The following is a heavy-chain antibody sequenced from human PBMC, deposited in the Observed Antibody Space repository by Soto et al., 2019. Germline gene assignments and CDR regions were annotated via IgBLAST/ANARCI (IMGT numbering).Heavy chain of an antibody. CDR1: GFTFSTYW. J-gene: IGHJ3*01. Sequence: PGGSLRLSCAASGFTFSTYWMSWVRQAPGKGLEWVANIKHDGSEKYYVDSVKGRFTISRDNTQNSLYLQMNSLRVEDTAVYFCEVAPWGAFDLWGRGTMVTVSS. CDR2: IKHDGSEK. D-gene: IGHD5-12*01. V-gene: IGHV3-7*01. CDR3: EVAPWGAFDL.